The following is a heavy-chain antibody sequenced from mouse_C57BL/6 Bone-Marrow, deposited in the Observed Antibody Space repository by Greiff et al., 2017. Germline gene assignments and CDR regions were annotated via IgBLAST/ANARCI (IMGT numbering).Heavy chain of an antibody. CDR1: GYSFTDYN. D-gene: IGHD3-2*02. V-gene: IGHV1-39*01. J-gene: IGHJ3*01. CDR3: ARSRQLRLPSFAY. CDR2: INPNYGTT. Sequence: EVKLQESGPELVKPGASVKISCKASGYSFTDYNMNWVKQSNGKSLEWIGVINPNYGTTSYNQKFKGKATLTVDQSSSTAYMQLNSLTAEDSAVYYCARSRQLRLPSFAYWGQGTLVTVSA.